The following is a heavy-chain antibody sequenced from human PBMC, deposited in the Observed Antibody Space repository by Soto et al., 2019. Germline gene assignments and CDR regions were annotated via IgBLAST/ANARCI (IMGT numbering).Heavy chain of an antibody. CDR3: AKDIAVAGDLDY. V-gene: IGHV3-15*01. J-gene: IGHJ4*01. CDR1: GFTFGSYA. Sequence: GGSLRLSCAASGFTFGSYAMHWVRQAPGKGLEWVGRIKSKSDGGTTEYAAPVRGRFTISRDDSKNTLYLQMNSLKTEDTAVYYCAKDIAVAGDLDYCGHGTLVTVSS. CDR2: IKSKSDGGTT. D-gene: IGHD6-19*01.